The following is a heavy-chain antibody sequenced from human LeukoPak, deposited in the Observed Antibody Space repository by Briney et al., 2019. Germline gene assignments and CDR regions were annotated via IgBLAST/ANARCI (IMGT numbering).Heavy chain of an antibody. CDR1: RFTFSSYA. D-gene: IGHD4-23*01. V-gene: IGHV3-23*01. CDR2: ISGSGGST. J-gene: IGHJ4*02. Sequence: GWSLTLSCAASRFTFSSYAMSWVRQAPGKGLEWVSAISGSGGSTYYADSVKGRFTISRDNSKNTLYLQMNSLRAEDTAVYYCAKGSPYGGQGDYWGQGTLVTVSS. CDR3: AKGSPYGGQGDY.